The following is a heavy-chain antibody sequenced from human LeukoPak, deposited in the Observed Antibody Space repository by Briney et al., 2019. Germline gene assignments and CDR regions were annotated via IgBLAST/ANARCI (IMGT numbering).Heavy chain of an antibody. D-gene: IGHD5-18*01. Sequence: ASVKVSCKASGYTFTGYYMHWVRQAPGQGLEWMGWINPNSGGTNYAQNFQGRVTMTRDTSISTAYMELRRLRSDDTAVYYCARDRYGYYMDVWGKGTTVTVSS. J-gene: IGHJ6*03. CDR2: INPNSGGT. CDR3: ARDRYGYYMDV. CDR1: GYTFTGYY. V-gene: IGHV1-2*02.